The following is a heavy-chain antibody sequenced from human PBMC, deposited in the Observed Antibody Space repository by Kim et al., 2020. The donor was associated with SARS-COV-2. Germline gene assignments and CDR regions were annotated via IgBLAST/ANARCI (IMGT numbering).Heavy chain of an antibody. J-gene: IGHJ6*02. CDR3: ARPGGSGTTYYYYGMDV. CDR2: MNPNSGNT. V-gene: IGHV1-8*01. CDR1: GYTFTSYD. D-gene: IGHD3-10*01. Sequence: ASVKVSCKASGYTFTSYDINWVRQATGQGLEWMGWMNPNSGNTGYAQKFQGRVTMTRNTSISTAYMELSSLRSEDTAVYYCARPGGSGTTYYYYGMDVWGQGTTVTVSS.